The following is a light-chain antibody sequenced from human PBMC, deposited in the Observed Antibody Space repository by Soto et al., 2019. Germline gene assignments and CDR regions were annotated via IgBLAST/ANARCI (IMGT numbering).Light chain of an antibody. Sequence: DIQMTQSPSSLSASVGDRVTITCRASQSISSYLNWYQQKPGKAPKLLIYAASSLQSGVPSRFSGSGSGTDFTLAISRLQPEDFATYYCQQSYSTPWTFCQGTKVEIK. J-gene: IGKJ1*01. V-gene: IGKV1-39*01. CDR2: AAS. CDR1: QSISSY. CDR3: QQSYSTPWT.